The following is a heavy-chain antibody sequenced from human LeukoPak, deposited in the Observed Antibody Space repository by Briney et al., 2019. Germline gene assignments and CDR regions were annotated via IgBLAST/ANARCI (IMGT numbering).Heavy chain of an antibody. V-gene: IGHV3-74*01. CDR2: ITPDGSGT. CDR3: AKTRPRSYQLQTLGAPFDI. CDR1: GFTFSNYW. D-gene: IGHD2-2*01. J-gene: IGHJ3*02. Sequence: PGGSLRLSCAAPGFTFSNYWMHWVRQAPGEGLVWLSGITPDGSGTRYVDSVKGRFTLSRDNSENTLYLQVSSLKAEDTAIYYCAKTRPRSYQLQTLGAPFDIWGQGTMVTVSS.